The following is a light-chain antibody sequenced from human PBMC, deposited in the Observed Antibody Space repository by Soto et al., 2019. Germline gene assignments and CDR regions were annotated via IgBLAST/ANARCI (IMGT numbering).Light chain of an antibody. Sequence: QSVLTQPPSVSAAPGQRVTISCSGSSSNIGGNYVSWSQVLPRTAPKLLIYDNHKRHSGIPDRFSGSKSGTSATLGITELQTGDEADYYCGTWDSDLETVVFGGGTKLTVL. CDR3: GTWDSDLETVV. CDR2: DNH. V-gene: IGLV1-51*01. J-gene: IGLJ2*01. CDR1: SSNIGGNY.